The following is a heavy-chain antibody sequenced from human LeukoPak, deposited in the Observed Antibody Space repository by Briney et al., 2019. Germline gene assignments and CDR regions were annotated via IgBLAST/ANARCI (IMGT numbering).Heavy chain of an antibody. D-gene: IGHD1-7*01. CDR3: ARGWRGTFDY. CDR2: IYSGGST. V-gene: IGHV3-66*01. Sequence: GGSLRLSCAASGFSVSNNYMSWVRQAPGKGLEWVSVIYSGGSTFYADSVKGRFTISRDNSKNTLYLQMNSLRAEDTAVYYCARGWRGTFDYWGQGTLVTVSS. J-gene: IGHJ4*02. CDR1: GFSVSNNY.